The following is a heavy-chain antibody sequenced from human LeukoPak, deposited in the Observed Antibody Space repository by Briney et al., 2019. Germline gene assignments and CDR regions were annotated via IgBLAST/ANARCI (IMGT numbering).Heavy chain of an antibody. J-gene: IGHJ4*02. V-gene: IGHV1-3*01. CDR2: INAGNGNT. D-gene: IGHD6-19*01. Sequence: ASVKVSCKASGYTFISYAMHWVRQAPGQRLEWMGGINAGNGNTKYSQKFQGRVTITRDTSASTAYMELSSLRSEDTAVYYCATLAVAGRGPLWGQGTLVTVSS. CDR3: ATLAVAGRGPL. CDR1: GYTFISYA.